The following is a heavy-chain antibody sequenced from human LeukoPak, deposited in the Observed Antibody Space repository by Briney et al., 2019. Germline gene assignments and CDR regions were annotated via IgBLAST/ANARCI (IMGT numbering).Heavy chain of an antibody. CDR1: GGTFSSYA. D-gene: IGHD3-22*01. J-gene: IGHJ5*02. V-gene: IGHV1-69*06. CDR3: ARKVPNDSSGYYYRGQFDP. Sequence: ASVKVSCKASGGTFSSYAISWVRQAPGQGLEWMGGIIPIFGTANYAQKFQGRVAITADKSTSTAYMELSSLRSEDTAVYYCARKVPNDSSGYYYRGQFDPWGQGTLVTVSS. CDR2: IIPIFGTA.